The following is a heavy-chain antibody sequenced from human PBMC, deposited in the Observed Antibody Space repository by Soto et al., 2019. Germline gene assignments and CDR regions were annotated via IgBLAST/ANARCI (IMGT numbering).Heavy chain of an antibody. CDR1: GFSLSTSGVG. J-gene: IGHJ4*02. D-gene: IGHD6-13*01. CDR2: IYWDDDK. V-gene: IGHV2-5*02. Sequence: QITLKESGPTLVKPTRTLTLTCTFSGFSLSTSGVGLGWLRQPPGKALEYLALIYWDDDKRYSPSLRSRLTITKDTSKNQVVLTLTNMDPVDTATYYCAHRSIAAAGSWDVGSFDYWGQGTLVTVSS. CDR3: AHRSIAAAGSWDVGSFDY.